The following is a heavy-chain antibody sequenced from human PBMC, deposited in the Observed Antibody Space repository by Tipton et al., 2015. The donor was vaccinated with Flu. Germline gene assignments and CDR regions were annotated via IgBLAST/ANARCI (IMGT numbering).Heavy chain of an antibody. CDR3: TTSHPYYDILTGYPLDY. V-gene: IGHV3-15*01. J-gene: IGHJ4*02. Sequence: SLRLSCAASGFTFSNAWMSWVRQAPGKGLEWVGRIKSKTDGGTTDYAAPVKGRFTISRDDSKNTLYLQMNSLKTEDTAVYYCTTSHPYYDILTGYPLDYWGQGTLVTVSS. D-gene: IGHD3-9*01. CDR2: IKSKTDGGTT. CDR1: GFTFSNAW.